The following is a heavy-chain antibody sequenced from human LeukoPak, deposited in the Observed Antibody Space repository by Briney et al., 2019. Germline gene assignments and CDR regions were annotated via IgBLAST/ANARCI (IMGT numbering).Heavy chain of an antibody. CDR1: GYTFTGYY. D-gene: IGHD3-22*01. V-gene: IGHV1-2*02. Sequence: ASVKVSCKASGYTFTGYYIHWVRQAPGQGLEWMGWLNPNSGARNSAQKFQGRVTMTIDTSINTAYMDLSSLKSDDTAVYYCATYSSGYHSLDYWGQGTLVTVSS. CDR2: LNPNSGAR. J-gene: IGHJ4*02. CDR3: ATYSSGYHSLDY.